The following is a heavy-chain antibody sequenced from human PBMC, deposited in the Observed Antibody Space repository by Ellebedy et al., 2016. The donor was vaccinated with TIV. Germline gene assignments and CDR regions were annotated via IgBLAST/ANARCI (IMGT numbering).Heavy chain of an antibody. CDR1: GGTFTTYA. Sequence: AASVKVSCKASGGTFTTYAINWVRQAPGHGLEWMGGIVPIFGTPDYAQRFKGRVTITADESASTAYMELSSLRSEDTAVYYCARGGHRYGYYFLDQWGQGTLVTVSS. CDR3: ARGGHRYGYYFLDQ. J-gene: IGHJ4*02. V-gene: IGHV1-69*13. CDR2: IVPIFGTP. D-gene: IGHD5-18*01.